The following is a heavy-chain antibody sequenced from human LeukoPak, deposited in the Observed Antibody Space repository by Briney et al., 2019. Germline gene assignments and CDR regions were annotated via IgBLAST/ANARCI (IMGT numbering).Heavy chain of an antibody. CDR1: GGSISSYY. V-gene: IGHV4-59*01. CDR3: AREIDSSGFGGYAFDI. CDR2: IYYSGST. Sequence: SETLSLTCTVSGGSISSYYWSWIRQPPGKGLEWIGYIYYSGSTNYNPSLKSRVTISVDTSKNQFSLKLSSVTAADTAVYYCAREIDSSGFGGYAFDIWGQGTMVTVSS. D-gene: IGHD3-22*01. J-gene: IGHJ3*02.